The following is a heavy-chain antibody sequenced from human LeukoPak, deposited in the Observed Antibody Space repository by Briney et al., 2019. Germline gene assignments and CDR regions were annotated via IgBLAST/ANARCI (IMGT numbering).Heavy chain of an antibody. CDR3: ARYFRRSTVTTYFDL. CDR1: GGSFSDYY. V-gene: IGHV4-34*01. Sequence: SETLSLTCAVFGGSFSDYYWNWIRQSPGKGLEWIGEINHSGSTTYNPSLKSRVTVSVDTSKNQFSLKLRSVTAADTAVYYCARYFRRSTVTTYFDLWGQGTLVTVSS. D-gene: IGHD4-17*01. J-gene: IGHJ4*02. CDR2: INHSGST.